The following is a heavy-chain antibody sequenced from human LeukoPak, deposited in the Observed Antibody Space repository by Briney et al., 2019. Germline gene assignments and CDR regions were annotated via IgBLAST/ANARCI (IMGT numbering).Heavy chain of an antibody. D-gene: IGHD3-22*01. V-gene: IGHV4-34*01. J-gene: IGHJ4*02. Sequence: PSETLSLTCAVYGGSFSGYYWSWIRLPPGKGLEWIGEINHSGSTNYNPSLKSRVTISVDTSKNQFSLKLSSVTAADTAVYYCARGPHLYYYDSSGYYLYWGQGTLVTVSS. CDR1: GGSFSGYY. CDR2: INHSGST. CDR3: ARGPHLYYYDSSGYYLY.